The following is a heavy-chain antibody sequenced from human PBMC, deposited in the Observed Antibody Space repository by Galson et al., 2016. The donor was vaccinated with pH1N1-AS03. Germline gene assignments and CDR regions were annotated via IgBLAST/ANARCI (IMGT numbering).Heavy chain of an antibody. CDR2: INPSSGGT. V-gene: IGHV1-2*02. J-gene: IGHJ4*02. D-gene: IGHD1-26*01. Sequence: SVKVSCKASGYTFSDYYMHWVRQAPGQELEWMGWINPSSGGTKYTQKFQGRVTMTRDTSISTAYMELSRLTSDDTAVCFCARGGGSSLDYWGQGTLVPVSS. CDR1: GYTFSDYY. CDR3: ARGGGSSLDY.